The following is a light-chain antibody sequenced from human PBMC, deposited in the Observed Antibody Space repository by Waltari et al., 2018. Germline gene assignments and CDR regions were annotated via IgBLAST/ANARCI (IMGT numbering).Light chain of an antibody. CDR2: EGS. J-gene: IGLJ3*02. CDR1: SRDVGSYNL. Sequence: QSALTQPASVSGSPGPSITISCPGTSRDVGSYNLVPWYQQHPGKAPKLMIYEGSKRPSGVSNRFSGSKSGNTASLTISGLQAEDEADYYCCSYAGSSTPWVFGGGTKLTVL. CDR3: CSYAGSSTPWV. V-gene: IGLV2-23*01.